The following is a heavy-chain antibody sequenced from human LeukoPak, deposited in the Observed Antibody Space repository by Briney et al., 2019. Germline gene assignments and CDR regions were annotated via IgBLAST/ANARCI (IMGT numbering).Heavy chain of an antibody. CDR1: GYTFTSYG. V-gene: IGHV1-8*02. CDR2: MNPNSGNT. J-gene: IGHJ4*02. D-gene: IGHD3-10*01. Sequence: GASVKVSRKASGYTFTSYGISWVRQATGQGLEWMGWMNPNSGNTGYAQKFQGRVTMTRNTSISTAYMELSSLRSEDTAVYYCAREVTMVRGAMGYWGQGTLVTVSS. CDR3: AREVTMVRGAMGY.